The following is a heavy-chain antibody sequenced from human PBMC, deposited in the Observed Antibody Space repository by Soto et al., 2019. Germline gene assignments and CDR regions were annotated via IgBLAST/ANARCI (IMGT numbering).Heavy chain of an antibody. J-gene: IGHJ4*02. CDR2: IWYDGSNK. V-gene: IGHV3-33*08. D-gene: IGHD3-10*01. Sequence: GGSLRLSCAASGFIFSSYAMHWVRQAPGKGLEWVAVIWYDGSNKYYADSVKGRFTISRDNSKNTLYLQMNSLRAEDTAVYYCARDYYGSGSPPHYWGQGTLVTVSS. CDR1: GFIFSSYA. CDR3: ARDYYGSGSPPHY.